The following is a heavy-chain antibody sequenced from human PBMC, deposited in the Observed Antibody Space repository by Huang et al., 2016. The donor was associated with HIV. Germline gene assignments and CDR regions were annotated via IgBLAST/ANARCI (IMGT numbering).Heavy chain of an antibody. CDR1: GGTVSSFS. J-gene: IGHJ4*02. CDR2: IIPVPDTT. CDR3: ARGVGNSNRGFDI. D-gene: IGHD5-18*01. V-gene: IGHV1-69*13. Sequence: QVQLVQSGAEMKKSGSSVKVSCKASGGTVSSFSFTWVRQAPGHGLEWKGGIIPVPDTTDLAQKFRGRVTLTADESTSTAFMELSGLTSQDTAVYYCARGVGNSNRGFDIWGQGTLVTVS.